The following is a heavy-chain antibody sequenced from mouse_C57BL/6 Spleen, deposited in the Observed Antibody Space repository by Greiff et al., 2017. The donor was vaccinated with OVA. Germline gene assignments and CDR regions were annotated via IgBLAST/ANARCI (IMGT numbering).Heavy chain of an antibody. V-gene: IGHV1-26*01. CDR1: GYTFTDYY. Sequence: VQLQQSGPELVKPGASVKISCKASGYTFTDYYMNWVKQSHGKSLEWIGDINPNNGGTSYNQKFKGKATLTVDKSSSTAYMELRSLTSEDSAVYYCAGGYFDVWGTGTTVTVSS. CDR2: INPNNGGT. J-gene: IGHJ1*03. CDR3: AGGYFDV.